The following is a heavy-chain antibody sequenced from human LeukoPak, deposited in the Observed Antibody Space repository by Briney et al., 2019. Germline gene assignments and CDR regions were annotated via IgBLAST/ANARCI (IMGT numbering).Heavy chain of an antibody. CDR1: GFTFSSYA. Sequence: GGSLRLSCAASGFTFSSYAMSWVRQAPGKGLEWVSVIYSGGSTYYADSVKGRFTISRDNSKNTLYLQMNSLRAEDTAVYYCARITMIVVVTIAPDAFDIWGQGTMVTVSS. J-gene: IGHJ3*02. D-gene: IGHD3-22*01. CDR3: ARITMIVVVTIAPDAFDI. CDR2: IYSGGST. V-gene: IGHV3-66*02.